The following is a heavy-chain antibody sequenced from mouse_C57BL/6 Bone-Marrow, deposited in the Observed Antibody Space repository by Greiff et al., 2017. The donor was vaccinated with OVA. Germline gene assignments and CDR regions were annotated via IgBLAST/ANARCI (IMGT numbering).Heavy chain of an antibody. CDR2: ISNGGGST. J-gene: IGHJ1*03. CDR1: GFTFSDYY. CDR3: ARPYDYALYWYFDV. V-gene: IGHV5-12*01. Sequence: DVMLVESGGGLVQPGGSLKLSCAASGFTFSDYYMYWVRQTPEKRLEWVAYISNGGGSTYYPDTVKGRFTISRDNAKNTLYLQMSRLKSEDTAMYYCARPYDYALYWYFDVWGTGTTVTVSS. D-gene: IGHD2-4*01.